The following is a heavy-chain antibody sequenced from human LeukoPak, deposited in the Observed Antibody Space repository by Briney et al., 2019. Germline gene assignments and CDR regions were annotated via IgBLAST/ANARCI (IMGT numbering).Heavy chain of an antibody. D-gene: IGHD6-19*01. CDR3: ARSMGIAVAGTYYFDY. CDR2: SYYSGST. V-gene: IGHV4-30-4*08. Sequence: SQTLSLTCTVSGDSISSGDYYWSWIRQPPVKGLGWLGYSYYSGSTYYNPSLRSRVTISVDTSKTQYSLKLSSVTAADTAVYYCARSMGIAVAGTYYFDYWGQGTLVTVSS. CDR1: GDSISSGDYY. J-gene: IGHJ4*02.